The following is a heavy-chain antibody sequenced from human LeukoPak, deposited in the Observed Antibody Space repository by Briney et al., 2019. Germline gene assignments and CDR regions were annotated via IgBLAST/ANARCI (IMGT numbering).Heavy chain of an antibody. D-gene: IGHD3-3*01. CDR2: ISWNSGKI. Sequence: PGGSLRLSCAASGFTFDDYAMHWVRQAPGKGLEWVSGISWNSGKIGYADSVKGRFTISRDNAKNSLYMQMNSLRAEDTALYYCARDRSFGVAYYYYMDVWGKGTTVTVSS. V-gene: IGHV3-9*01. CDR3: ARDRSFGVAYYYYMDV. J-gene: IGHJ6*03. CDR1: GFTFDDYA.